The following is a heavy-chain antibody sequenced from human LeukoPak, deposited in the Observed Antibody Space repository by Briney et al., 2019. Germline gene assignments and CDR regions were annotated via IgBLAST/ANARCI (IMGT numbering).Heavy chain of an antibody. V-gene: IGHV3-21*01. CDR2: ISSSSSYI. Sequence: GGSLRLSCAASGFTFSSYSMNWVRQAPGKGLEWVSSISSSSSYIYYVDSVKGRFTISRDNAKNSLYLQMNSLRAEDTALYYCARGGSYGGYHSYWGQGTLVTVSS. CDR1: GFTFSSYS. CDR3: ARGGSYGGYHSY. J-gene: IGHJ4*02. D-gene: IGHD4-23*01.